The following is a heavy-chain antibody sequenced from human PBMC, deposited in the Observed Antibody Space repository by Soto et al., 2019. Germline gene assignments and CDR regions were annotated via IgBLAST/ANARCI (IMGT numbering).Heavy chain of an antibody. Sequence: PSETLSLTCTVSGGSISSGDYYCSWIRQPPGKGLEWIGYIYYSGSTYYNPSLKSRVTISVDTSKNQFSLKLSSVTAADTAVYYCARDRSGSYYGMDVWGQGTTVTVSS. V-gene: IGHV4-30-4*01. CDR1: GGSISSGDYY. D-gene: IGHD1-26*01. CDR3: ARDRSGSYYGMDV. CDR2: IYYSGST. J-gene: IGHJ6*02.